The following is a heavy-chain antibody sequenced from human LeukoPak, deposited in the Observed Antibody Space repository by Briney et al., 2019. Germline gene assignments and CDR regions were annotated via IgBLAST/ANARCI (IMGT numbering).Heavy chain of an antibody. CDR3: ARAIAAAASSFDY. V-gene: IGHV4-59*01. CDR1: GGSISRYY. CDR2: IYYCGST. J-gene: IGHJ4*02. Sequence: SETLSLTCTVSGGSISRYYWSWIRQPPGRGGEWIGYIYYCGSTNYNPSLKSRVTISVDTSKNQFSLKLSSVTAADTAVYYCARAIAAAASSFDYWGQGTLVTVSS. D-gene: IGHD6-13*01.